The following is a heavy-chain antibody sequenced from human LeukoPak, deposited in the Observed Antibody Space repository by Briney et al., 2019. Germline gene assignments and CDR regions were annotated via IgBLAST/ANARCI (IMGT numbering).Heavy chain of an antibody. CDR2: IGGRDSGT. J-gene: IGHJ4*02. CDR1: GFIFSNHA. D-gene: IGHD3-9*01. Sequence: GGSLRLSCAASGFIFSNHAMSWVCQAPGKGLEWVSAIGGRDSGTYYADSVRGRFTVSRDDPKNTLYMQMNTLRAEDTAVYYWAKWGDYDILTGYYDSDYWGQGTLVTVSS. V-gene: IGHV3-23*01. CDR3: AKWGDYDILTGYYDSDY.